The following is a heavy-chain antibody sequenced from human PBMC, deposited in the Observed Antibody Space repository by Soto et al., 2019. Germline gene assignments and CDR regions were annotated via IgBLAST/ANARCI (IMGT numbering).Heavy chain of an antibody. V-gene: IGHV3-30*18. D-gene: IGHD1-26*01. CDR2: ISYDGSNT. CDR1: GFTFSSYG. Sequence: QVQLVESGGGVVQPGRSLRLSCVASGFTFSSYGMHWVRQAPGKGLEWVAIISYDGSNTYYADSVKGRFTISRDNSKNTLSLQMNRLRAEDTSVYYCTKEGGLSGSYDISSSYYFDYWGQGTLVTVSS. J-gene: IGHJ4*02. CDR3: TKEGGLSGSYDISSSYYFDY.